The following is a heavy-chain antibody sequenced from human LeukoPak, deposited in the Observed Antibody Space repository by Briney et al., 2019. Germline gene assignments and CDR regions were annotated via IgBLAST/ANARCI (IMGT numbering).Heavy chain of an antibody. Sequence: GASVKVSCKASGYTFTSYGISGVRQAPGQGLEWMGWISAYNGNTNYAQKLQGRVTMTTDTSTSTAYMELSSLRSEDTAVYYCARSVSRGYCSSTSCYGGQWTDAFDIWGQGTMVTVSS. CDR3: ARSVSRGYCSSTSCYGGQWTDAFDI. D-gene: IGHD2-2*01. CDR1: GYTFTSYG. V-gene: IGHV1-18*01. J-gene: IGHJ3*02. CDR2: ISAYNGNT.